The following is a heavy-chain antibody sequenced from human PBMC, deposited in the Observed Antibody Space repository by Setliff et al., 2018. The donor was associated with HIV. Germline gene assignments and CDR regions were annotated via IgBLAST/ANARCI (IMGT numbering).Heavy chain of an antibody. CDR1: GGSFSGYY. V-gene: IGHV4-34*01. J-gene: IGHJ2*01. Sequence: SETLSLTCAVYGGSFSGYYWSWIRQPPGKGLEWIGEINHSGSSNYNPSLKSRVTISVDTSKNHVSLRFTSMTAADTAVYYCAREAVGATVAYFDLWGRGTLVTVSS. CDR2: INHSGSS. CDR3: AREAVGATVAYFDL. D-gene: IGHD1-26*01.